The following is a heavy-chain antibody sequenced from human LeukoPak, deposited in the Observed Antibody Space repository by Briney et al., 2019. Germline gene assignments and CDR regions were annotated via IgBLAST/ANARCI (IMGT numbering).Heavy chain of an antibody. CDR2: ISGSGGST. D-gene: IGHD2-2*01. CDR3: AKDRKYCSSTSCYPDWFDP. V-gene: IGHV3-23*01. CDR1: GFTFSSYA. J-gene: IGHJ5*02. Sequence: PGGSLRLSCAASGFTFSSYAMSWVRQAPGKGLEWVSAISGSGGSTYYADSVKGRFTISRDNSKNTLYLQMNSLRAEDTAVYYCAKDRKYCSSTSCYPDWFDPWGQGTLVTVSS.